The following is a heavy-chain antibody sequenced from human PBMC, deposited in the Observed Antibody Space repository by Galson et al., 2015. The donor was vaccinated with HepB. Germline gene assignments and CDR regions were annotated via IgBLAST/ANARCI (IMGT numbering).Heavy chain of an antibody. CDR3: AKGVLYYYYYYMDV. V-gene: IGHV3-23*01. D-gene: IGHD2/OR15-2a*01. CDR2: ISSSGVNT. J-gene: IGHJ6*03. Sequence: SLRLSCAASGFSEFTFTSYAMSWVRQAPGKGLEWVSGISSSGVNTYYADSVKGRFTISRDNSKNTLYLQMNSLRAEDTALYYCAKGVLYYYYYYMDVWGKGTTVTVSS. CDR1: GFSEFTFTSYA.